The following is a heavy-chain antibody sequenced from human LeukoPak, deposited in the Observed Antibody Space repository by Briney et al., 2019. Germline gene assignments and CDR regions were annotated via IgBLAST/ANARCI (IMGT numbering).Heavy chain of an antibody. D-gene: IGHD5-18*01. CDR1: GASISSYY. Sequence: SETLSLTCTVSGASISSYYWSWIRQPPGKGLEWIGHIYYSGSTDYNPSLKSRVSISVDTSKNQFSLKVSSVTAADTAVYYCVRVGYGDGYLSWFDPWGQGTLVTVSS. CDR3: VRVGYGDGYLSWFDP. V-gene: IGHV4-59*01. J-gene: IGHJ5*02. CDR2: IYYSGST.